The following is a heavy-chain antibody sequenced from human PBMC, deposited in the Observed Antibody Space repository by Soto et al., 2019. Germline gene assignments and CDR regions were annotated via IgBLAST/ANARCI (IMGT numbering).Heavy chain of an antibody. CDR1: CGSISSNY. CDR3: ARYRREAVAGYTLDN. V-gene: IGHV4-59*01. D-gene: IGHD6-13*01. CDR2: VYNSGST. J-gene: IGHJ4*02. Sequence: SETLSLTCTVSCGSISSNYWTWIRQPPGKGLEWIGYVYNSGSTNYNPSLKSRVTISEDTSKSQFSLRVNSMTAADTAVYYCARYRREAVAGYTLDNWGQGILVTVSS.